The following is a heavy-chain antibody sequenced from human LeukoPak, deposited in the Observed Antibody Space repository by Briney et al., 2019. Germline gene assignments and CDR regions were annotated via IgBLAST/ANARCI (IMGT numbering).Heavy chain of an antibody. CDR2: INPNSGGT. Sequence: ASVKVSCKASGYTFTSYDINWVRQAPGQGLEWMGWINPNSGGTNYAQKFQGRVTMTRDTSISTAYMELSSLRSDNTAVYYCARVPSSSWGTDYWGQGTLVTVSS. CDR1: GYTFTSYD. J-gene: IGHJ4*02. D-gene: IGHD6-13*01. CDR3: ARVPSSSWGTDY. V-gene: IGHV1-2*02.